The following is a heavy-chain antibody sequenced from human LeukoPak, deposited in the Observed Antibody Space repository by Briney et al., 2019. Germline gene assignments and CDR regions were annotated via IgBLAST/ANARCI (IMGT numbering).Heavy chain of an antibody. CDR3: AKEDWNYGYFDY. J-gene: IGHJ4*02. D-gene: IGHD1-7*01. V-gene: IGHV3-33*06. Sequence: GGSLRLSCAASGFTFSSYGMHWVRQAPGKGLEWVAVIWYDGSNKYYADSVKGRFTISRDNSKNTLYLQMNSLRAEDTAVYYCAKEDWNYGYFDYWGQGTLVTVSS. CDR1: GFTFSSYG. CDR2: IWYDGSNK.